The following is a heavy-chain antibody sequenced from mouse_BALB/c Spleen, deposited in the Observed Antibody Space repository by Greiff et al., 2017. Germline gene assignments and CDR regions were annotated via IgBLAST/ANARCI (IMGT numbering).Heavy chain of an antibody. D-gene: IGHD2-1*01. J-gene: IGHJ2*01. CDR1: GFTFTDYY. CDR3: ARDKRGNYDD. V-gene: IGHV7-3*02. Sequence: EVQLVESGGGLVQPGGSLRLSCATSGFTFTDYYMSWVRQPPGKALEWLGFIRNKANGYTTEYSASVKGRFTISRDNSQSILYLQMNTMRAEDSATYYCARDKRGNYDDWGQGTTLTVAS. CDR2: IRNKANGYTT.